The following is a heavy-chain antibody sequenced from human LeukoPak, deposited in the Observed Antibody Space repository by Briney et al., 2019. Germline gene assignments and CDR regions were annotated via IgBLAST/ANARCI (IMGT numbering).Heavy chain of an antibody. Sequence: SQTLSLTCTVSGGSISSGGYYWSWIRQPPGKGLEWIGYIYYSGSTNYNPSLKSRVTISVDTSKNQFSLKLSSVTAADTAVYYCARLYYDSSGSNWFDPWGQGTLVTVSS. D-gene: IGHD3-22*01. J-gene: IGHJ5*02. V-gene: IGHV4-61*08. CDR3: ARLYYDSSGSNWFDP. CDR1: GGSISSGGYY. CDR2: IYYSGST.